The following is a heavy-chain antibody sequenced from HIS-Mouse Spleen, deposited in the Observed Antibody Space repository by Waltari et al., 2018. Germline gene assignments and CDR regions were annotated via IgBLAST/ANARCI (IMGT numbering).Heavy chain of an antibody. D-gene: IGHD1-26*01. Sequence: EVQLVESGGGLVQPGRSLRLSCAASGFTFDDYAMHWVRQAPGKGLEWVSGISWNSGSIGYADSVKGRFTISRDNAKNSLYLQMNSLRAEDTALYYCAKGLYSGSYYNAFDIWGQGTMVTVSS. CDR3: AKGLYSGSYYNAFDI. J-gene: IGHJ3*02. CDR2: ISWNSGSI. V-gene: IGHV3-9*01. CDR1: GFTFDDYA.